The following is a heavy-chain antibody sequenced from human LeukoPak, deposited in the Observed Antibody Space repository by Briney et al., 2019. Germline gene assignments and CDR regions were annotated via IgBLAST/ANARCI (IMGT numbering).Heavy chain of an antibody. D-gene: IGHD3-3*01. Sequence: SETLSLTCTVSGGSISSSSYSWGWIRQPPGKGLEWVGSIYYSGSTYYNPSLKSRVTISVDTSKNQFSLKLSSVTAADTAVYYCARDRRIYYDFWSGDGPYYYYYMDVWGKGTTVTVSS. CDR2: IYYSGST. CDR3: ARDRRIYYDFWSGDGPYYYYYMDV. J-gene: IGHJ6*03. CDR1: GGSISSSSYS. V-gene: IGHV4-39*07.